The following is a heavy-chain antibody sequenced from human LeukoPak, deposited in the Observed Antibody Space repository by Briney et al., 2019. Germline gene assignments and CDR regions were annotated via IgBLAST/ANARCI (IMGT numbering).Heavy chain of an antibody. V-gene: IGHV3-43*01. CDR2: VTWEGITT. Sequence: PGTSLRLSCAVSGFSFDDYVMHWVRQPPGKGLEWVALVTWEGITTKYADSVKGRFTISRDNSKNSLYLQMNSLRIEDTAFYYCVKDGLQYCTSTARYTFDTWGQGTLVTVSS. CDR1: GFSFDDYV. D-gene: IGHD2-2*01. J-gene: IGHJ4*02. CDR3: VKDGLQYCTSTARYTFDT.